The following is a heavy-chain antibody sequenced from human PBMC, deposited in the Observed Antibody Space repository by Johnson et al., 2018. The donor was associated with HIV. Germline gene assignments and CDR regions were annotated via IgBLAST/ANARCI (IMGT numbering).Heavy chain of an antibody. J-gene: IGHJ3*02. CDR2: LSYDGSTQ. CDR1: GFTFSSYA. CDR3: ARSDASDI. V-gene: IGHV3-30-3*01. Sequence: QVQLVESGGGLVQPGGSLRLSCAASGFTFSSYAMHWVRQAPGKGLEWVAVLSYDGSTQYYADSVKGRFTISRENSKNKLYLQMNNLRAEDTAMYYCARSDASDIWGQGTMVTVSS.